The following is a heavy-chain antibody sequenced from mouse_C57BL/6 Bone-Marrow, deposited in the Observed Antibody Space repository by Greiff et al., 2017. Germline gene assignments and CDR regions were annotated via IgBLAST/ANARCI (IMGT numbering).Heavy chain of an antibody. D-gene: IGHD3-3*01. CDR3: ARFRDPCWYFDV. CDR1: GFTFTDYY. V-gene: IGHV7-3*01. Sequence: DVQLVESGGGLVQPGGSLSLSCAASGFTFTDYYMSWVRQPPGKALEWLGFIRNKANGYTTEYSASVKGRFTISRDNSQSILYLQMNALRAEDSATYYCARFRDPCWYFDVWGTGTTVTVSS. CDR2: IRNKANGYTT. J-gene: IGHJ1*03.